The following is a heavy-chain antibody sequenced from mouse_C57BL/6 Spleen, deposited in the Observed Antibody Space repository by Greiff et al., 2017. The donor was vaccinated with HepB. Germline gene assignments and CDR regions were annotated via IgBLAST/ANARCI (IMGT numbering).Heavy chain of an antibody. Sequence: EVQVVESGGDLVKPGGSLKLSCAASGFTFSSYGMSWVRQTPDKRLEWVATISSGGSYTYYPDSVKGRFTISRDNAKNTLYLQMSSLKSEDTAMYYCARRYYYDPYYAMDYWGQGTSVTVSS. J-gene: IGHJ4*01. CDR2: ISSGGSYT. CDR3: ARRYYYDPYYAMDY. V-gene: IGHV5-6*01. D-gene: IGHD2-4*01. CDR1: GFTFSSYG.